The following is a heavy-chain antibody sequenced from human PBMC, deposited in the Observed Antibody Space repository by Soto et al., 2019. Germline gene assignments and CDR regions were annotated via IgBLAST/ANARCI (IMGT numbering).Heavy chain of an antibody. D-gene: IGHD1-26*01. CDR2: LNPKDSFA. V-gene: IGHV5-10-1*01. CDR3: WSHKSGGGSYPFDF. CDR1: GFIFTSYW. J-gene: IGHJ4*02. Sequence: GESLKISCKASGFIFTSYWLSWVRQMPGKGLELMGRLNPKDSFANYSPSVRGHVTISPDTSVTAASLKWSSLKASDTAIYYWWSHKSGGGSYPFDFWGQGTLVTVYS.